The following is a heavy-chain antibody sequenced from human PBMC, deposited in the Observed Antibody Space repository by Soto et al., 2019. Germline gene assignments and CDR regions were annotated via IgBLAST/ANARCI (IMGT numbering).Heavy chain of an antibody. V-gene: IGHV1-18*01. J-gene: IGHJ6*02. CDR1: GYTFTSYG. D-gene: IGHD2-15*01. CDR2: ISAYNGNT. CDR3: ARLKGGPKQYYYYYGMDV. Sequence: QVQLVQSGAEVKKPGASVKVSCKASGYTFTSYGISWVRQAPGQGLEWMGWISAYNGNTNYAQKLQGRVTRTTDTSTSTAYMELRSLRSDDTAVYYCARLKGGPKQYYYYYGMDVWGQGTTVTVSS.